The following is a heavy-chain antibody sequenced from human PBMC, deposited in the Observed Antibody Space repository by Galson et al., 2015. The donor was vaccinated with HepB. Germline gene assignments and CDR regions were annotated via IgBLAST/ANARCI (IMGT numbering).Heavy chain of an antibody. D-gene: IGHD2-2*01. J-gene: IGHJ3*02. CDR1: GFTFSRYS. CDR2: ISSSSYI. CDR3: AIWGGGIVEVPAAMRNDAFDI. V-gene: IGHV3-21*01. Sequence: SLRLSCAASGFTFSRYSMNWVRQAPGKGLEWVSSISSSSYIYYADSVKGRFTISRDNAKNSLYLQMNSLRAEDTAVYYCAIWGGGIVEVPAAMRNDAFDIWGQGTMVTVSS.